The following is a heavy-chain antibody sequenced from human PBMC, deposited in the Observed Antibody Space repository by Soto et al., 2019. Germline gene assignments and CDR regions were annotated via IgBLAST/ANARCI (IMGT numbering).Heavy chain of an antibody. CDR1: GFTFSNYA. CDR2: ISSSEDIT. D-gene: IGHD1-26*01. Sequence: EVQLLESGGALVPPGGSLRLSCAASGFTFSNYAMSWVRQAPGKGLEWVSGISSSEDITKYADSVKGRFTISRDNSNNMLYLQMSSLRAEDTVVYYCAKVPWELVRTLYFRYWGQGTLVTVSS. V-gene: IGHV3-23*01. J-gene: IGHJ4*02. CDR3: AKVPWELVRTLYFRY.